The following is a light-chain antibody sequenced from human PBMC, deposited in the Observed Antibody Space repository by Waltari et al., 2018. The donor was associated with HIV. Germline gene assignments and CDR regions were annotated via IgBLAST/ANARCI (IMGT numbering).Light chain of an antibody. CDR3: QQSNTFPLT. CDR1: QGVSSW. CDR2: GIS. V-gene: IGKV1-12*01. Sequence: DIQLTQSPSFLSASVGDRVTITCRASQGVSSWLAWYQQRPGKAPKLLIYGISTLQSGVPSRFSGGGSGTDFTLTINSLQTEDSATYYCQQSNTFPLTFGGGTKVEIK. J-gene: IGKJ4*01.